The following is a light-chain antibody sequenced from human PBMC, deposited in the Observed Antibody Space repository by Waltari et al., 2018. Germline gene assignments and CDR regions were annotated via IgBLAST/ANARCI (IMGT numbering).Light chain of an antibody. CDR3: QQSNNWPLT. CDR1: QSVSSN. Sequence: EIVMTQSPATLSVSPGERATLSCRASQSVSSNLAWYQQNPGQAPRLLIYGASTRATGIPARFSGSGSGTEFTLTISSLQSEDFAVYYCQQSNNWPLTFGGGTKVEIK. CDR2: GAS. V-gene: IGKV3-15*01. J-gene: IGKJ4*01.